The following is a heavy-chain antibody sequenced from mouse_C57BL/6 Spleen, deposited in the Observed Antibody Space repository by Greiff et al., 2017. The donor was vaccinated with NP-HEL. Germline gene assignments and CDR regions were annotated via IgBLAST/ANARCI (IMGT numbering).Heavy chain of an antibody. D-gene: IGHD1-1*01. CDR1: GYTFTSYW. Sequence: QVHVKQPGAELVRPGSSVKLSCKASGYTFTSYWMHWVKQRPIQGLEWIGNIDPSDSETHYNQKFKDKATLTVDKSSSTAYMQLSSLTSEDSAVYYCASTGDGYYAMDYWGQGTSVTVSS. CDR2: IDPSDSET. CDR3: ASTGDGYYAMDY. V-gene: IGHV1-52*01. J-gene: IGHJ4*01.